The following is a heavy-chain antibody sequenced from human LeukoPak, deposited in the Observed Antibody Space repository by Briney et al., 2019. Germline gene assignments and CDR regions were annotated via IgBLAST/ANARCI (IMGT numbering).Heavy chain of an antibody. J-gene: IGHJ2*01. D-gene: IGHD3-22*01. CDR1: GFTFSSYA. Sequence: GGSLRLSCAASGFTFSSYAMHWVRQAPGKGLEWVAVISYDGSNKYYADSVKGRFTISRDNSKNTLYLQMNSLRAEDTALYYCAKLATMITWKFDLWGRGTLVTVSS. CDR3: AKLATMITWKFDL. CDR2: ISYDGSNK. V-gene: IGHV3-30-3*02.